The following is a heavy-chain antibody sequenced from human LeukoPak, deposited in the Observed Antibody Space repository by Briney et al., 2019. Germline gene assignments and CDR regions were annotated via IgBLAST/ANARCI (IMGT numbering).Heavy chain of an antibody. CDR2: IIPILGIA. V-gene: IGHV1-69*02. Sequence: SVKVSCKASGGIFSSYTISWVRQAPGQGLEWMGRIIPILGIANYAQKFQGRVTITADKSTSTAYMELSSLRSEDTAVYYCAVNVRYDFWSGRAAYWGQGTLVTVSS. CDR3: AVNVRYDFWSGRAAY. CDR1: GGIFSSYT. J-gene: IGHJ4*02. D-gene: IGHD3-3*01.